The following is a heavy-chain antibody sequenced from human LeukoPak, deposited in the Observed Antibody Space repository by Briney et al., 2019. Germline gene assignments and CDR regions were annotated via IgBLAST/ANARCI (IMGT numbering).Heavy chain of an antibody. Sequence: SETLSLTCTVPGGSISSYYWSWIRQPPGKGLEWIAYIYYSGSTNYNPSLKSRVTISVDTSKNQFSLKLSSVTAADTAVYYCARRYGSGSSGTFDYWGQGTLVTVSS. D-gene: IGHD3-10*01. J-gene: IGHJ4*02. CDR1: GGSISSYY. CDR3: ARRYGSGSSGTFDY. V-gene: IGHV4-59*01. CDR2: IYYSGST.